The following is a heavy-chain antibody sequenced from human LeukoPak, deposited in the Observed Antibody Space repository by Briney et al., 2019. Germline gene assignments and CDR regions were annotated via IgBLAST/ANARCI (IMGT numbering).Heavy chain of an antibody. CDR3: ARGTYYYGSGSLADY. CDR1: GGSFSGYY. V-gene: IGHV4-34*01. J-gene: IGHJ4*02. CDR2: INHSGST. D-gene: IGHD3-10*01. Sequence: SETLSLTCAVYGGSFSGYYWSWIRQPPGKGLEWMGEINHSGSTNYNPSLTSRVTISVDTSKNQFSLKLRSVTAADTAVYYCARGTYYYGSGSLADYWGQGTLVTVSS.